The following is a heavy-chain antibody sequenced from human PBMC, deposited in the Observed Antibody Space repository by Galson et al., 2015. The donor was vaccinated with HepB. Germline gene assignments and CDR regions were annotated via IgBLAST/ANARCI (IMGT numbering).Heavy chain of an antibody. J-gene: IGHJ4*02. V-gene: IGHV1-18*04. Sequence: SVKVSCKASGYTFNSYGITWVRQAPGQGLEWMGWISAYNDNTNSAQKLRGRVIMTTEKSTNTAHMELRSLTSDDTAVYYCTRDHGAAPAALYDYWGQGTLVTVSS. CDR1: GYTFNSYG. CDR2: ISAYNDNT. CDR3: TRDHGAAPAALYDY. D-gene: IGHD2-2*01.